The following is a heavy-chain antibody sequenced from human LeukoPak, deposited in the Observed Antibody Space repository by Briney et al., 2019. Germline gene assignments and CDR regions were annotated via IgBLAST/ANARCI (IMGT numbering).Heavy chain of an antibody. V-gene: IGHV3-23*01. CDR3: AKGYSSRPFDY. CDR1: GSTFDNYA. CDR2: ISGSGGST. Sequence: GGSLRLSCAASGSTFDNYAMTWVRQAPGKGLQWVSGISGSGGSTYYADSVKGRFTISRDNSKNTLYLQMNSLRAEDTAVYYCAKGYSSRPFDYWGQGTLVTVSS. J-gene: IGHJ4*02. D-gene: IGHD6-13*01.